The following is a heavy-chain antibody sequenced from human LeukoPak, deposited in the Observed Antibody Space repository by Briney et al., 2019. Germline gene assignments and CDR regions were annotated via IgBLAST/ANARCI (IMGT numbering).Heavy chain of an antibody. J-gene: IGHJ5*02. CDR2: IYTSGST. Sequence: PSETLSLTCTVSGGSISSYYWSWIRQPAGKGLEWIGSIYTSGSTNYNPSLKSRVTMSVDTSKNQFSLKLSSVTAADTAVYYCARDGADYYGSGSYSPSWGQGTLVTVSS. D-gene: IGHD3-10*01. CDR1: GGSISSYY. V-gene: IGHV4-4*07. CDR3: ARDGADYYGSGSYSPS.